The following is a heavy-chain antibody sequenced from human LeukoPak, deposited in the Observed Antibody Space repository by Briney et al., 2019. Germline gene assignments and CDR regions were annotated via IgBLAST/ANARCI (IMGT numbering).Heavy chain of an antibody. Sequence: GGSLRLSCVASGFTFSTYPMHWVRQAPGKGLEYVSAITNNGDSTYHANSVKGRFTISRDNSKNTLYLQMDSLRAEDTAVYYCVRDGAGTTDYLDYWGQGTLVTVSS. D-gene: IGHD1-7*01. CDR3: VRDGAGTTDYLDY. CDR2: ITNNGDST. CDR1: GFTFSTYP. V-gene: IGHV3-64*01. J-gene: IGHJ4*02.